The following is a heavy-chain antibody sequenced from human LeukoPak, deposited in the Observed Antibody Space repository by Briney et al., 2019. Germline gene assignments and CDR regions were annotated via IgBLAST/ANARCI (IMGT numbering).Heavy chain of an antibody. Sequence: PSETLSLTCAVYGGSFSGYYWSWIRQPPGKGLEWIGEINHSGSTNYNPSLKSRVTISVDTSKNQFSLKLSSVTAADTAVYYCARRRRGYCSGGSCYSGYWFDPWGQGTLVTVSS. D-gene: IGHD2-15*01. CDR3: ARRRRGYCSGGSCYSGYWFDP. CDR2: INHSGST. V-gene: IGHV4-34*01. CDR1: GGSFSGYY. J-gene: IGHJ5*02.